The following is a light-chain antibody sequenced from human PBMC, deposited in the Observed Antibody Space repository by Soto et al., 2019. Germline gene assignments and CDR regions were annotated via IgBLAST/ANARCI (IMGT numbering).Light chain of an antibody. CDR3: CSYAGSSRG. Sequence: QSALTQPASVSGSPGQSITMSCTGTSSDVGSYNLVSWYQQHPGKAPKLMIYEGSKRPSGVSNRFSGSKSGNTASLTISGLQAEDEADYYCCSYAGSSRGFGTGTKLTVL. V-gene: IGLV2-23*01. CDR1: SSDVGSYNL. J-gene: IGLJ1*01. CDR2: EGS.